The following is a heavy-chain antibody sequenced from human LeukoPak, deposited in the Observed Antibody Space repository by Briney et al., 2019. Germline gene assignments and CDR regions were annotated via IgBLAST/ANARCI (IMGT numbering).Heavy chain of an antibody. J-gene: IGHJ3*02. D-gene: IGHD2-2*01. CDR3: TTVPDDIVVVPAAISDAFDI. CDR1: GFTFSNAW. Sequence: GGSLRLSCAASGFTFSNAWMSWVRQAPGKGLEWVGRIKSKTDGGTTDYAAPVKGRFTISRNDSKNTLYLQMNSLKTEDTAVYYCTTVPDDIVVVPAAISDAFDIWGQGTMVTVSS. V-gene: IGHV3-15*01. CDR2: IKSKTDGGTT.